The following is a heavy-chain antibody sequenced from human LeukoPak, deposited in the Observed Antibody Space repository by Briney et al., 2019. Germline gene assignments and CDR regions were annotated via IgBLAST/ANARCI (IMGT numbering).Heavy chain of an antibody. D-gene: IGHD3-22*01. Sequence: GGSLRLSCAASGFTFSIYWMHCVRQAPGKGLVGVSRINSEGSSTSYADSVKGRFTSSRDNAKTTLYMQMNSLRAEDTAVSHCAKTPHYDRSGYSSAWGQGTLVTVSS. CDR3: AKTPHYDRSGYSSA. CDR1: GFTFSIYW. CDR2: INSEGSST. J-gene: IGHJ5*02. V-gene: IGHV3-74*01.